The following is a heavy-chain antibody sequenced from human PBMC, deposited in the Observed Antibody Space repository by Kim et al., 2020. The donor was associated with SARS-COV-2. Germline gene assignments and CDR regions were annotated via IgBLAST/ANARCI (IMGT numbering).Heavy chain of an antibody. CDR1: GGSISSYY. Sequence: SETLSLTCTVSGGSISSYYWSWIRQPPGKGLEWIGYIYYSGSTNYNPSLKSRVTISIDTSKNQFSLKLSSVTAADTAVYYCARGPHSGSYPEFDYWGQGTLVTVSS. D-gene: IGHD1-26*01. CDR3: ARGPHSGSYPEFDY. CDR2: IYYSGST. J-gene: IGHJ4*02. V-gene: IGHV4-59*01.